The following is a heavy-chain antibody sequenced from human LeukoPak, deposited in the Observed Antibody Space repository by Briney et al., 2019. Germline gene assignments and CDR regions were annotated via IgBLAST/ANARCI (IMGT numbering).Heavy chain of an antibody. CDR2: INPNSGGT. V-gene: IGHV1-2*02. D-gene: IGHD2-15*01. J-gene: IGHJ6*02. Sequence: ASVKVSCKASGYTFTGYYMHWVRQAPGQGLEWMGWINPNSGGTNYAQKLQGRVTMTTDTSTSTAYMELRSLRSDDTAVYYCARERGGYCSGGSCFYYYYGMDVWGQGTTVTVSS. CDR3: ARERGGYCSGGSCFYYYYGMDV. CDR1: GYTFTGYY.